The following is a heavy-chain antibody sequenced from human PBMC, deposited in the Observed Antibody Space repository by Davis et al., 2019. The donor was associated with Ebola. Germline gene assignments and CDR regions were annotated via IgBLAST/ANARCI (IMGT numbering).Heavy chain of an antibody. D-gene: IGHD3-3*01. CDR3: ARDPTRTYYDFWSGSSDYYYGMDV. CDR1: GFTFSDYY. V-gene: IGHV3-11*06. CDR2: ISSSSSYT. Sequence: GESLKISCAAPGFTFSDYYMSWIRQAPGKGLEWVSYISSSSSYTNYADSVKGRFTISRDNAKNSLYLQMNSLRAEDTAVYYCARDPTRTYYDFWSGSSDYYYGMDVWGQGTTVTVSS. J-gene: IGHJ6*02.